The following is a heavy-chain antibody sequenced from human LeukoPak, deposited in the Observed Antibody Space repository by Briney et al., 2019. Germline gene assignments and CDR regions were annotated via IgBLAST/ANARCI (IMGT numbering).Heavy chain of an antibody. CDR1: GGSFSGYY. CDR3: ARGTTVTTSDY. CDR2: INHSGST. Sequence: MPSETLSLTCAVYGGSFSGYYWSWIRQPPGKGLEWIGEINHSGSTNYNPSLKSRVTISVDTSKNQFSLKLSSVTAADTAVYYRARGTTVTTSDYWGQGTLVTVSS. D-gene: IGHD4-17*01. J-gene: IGHJ4*02. V-gene: IGHV4-34*01.